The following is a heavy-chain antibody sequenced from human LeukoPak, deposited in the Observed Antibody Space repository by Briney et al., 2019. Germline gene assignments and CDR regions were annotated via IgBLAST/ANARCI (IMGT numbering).Heavy chain of an antibody. V-gene: IGHV3-74*03. J-gene: IGHJ4*02. Sequence: PGGSLRLSCVASGFTFSSDRMHWVRQVPGKGLVWVSRIDADGTGAVYADAVEGRFTISRDNAKNMSYLQMNSLRAEDTAVYYCVRGGFNGNWGQGTLVTVSS. CDR3: VRGGFNGN. CDR2: IDADGTGA. D-gene: IGHD2-8*01. CDR1: GFTFSSDR.